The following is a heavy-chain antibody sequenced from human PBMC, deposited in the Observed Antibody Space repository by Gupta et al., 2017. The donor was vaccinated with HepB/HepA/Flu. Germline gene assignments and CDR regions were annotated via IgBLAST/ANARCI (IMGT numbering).Heavy chain of an antibody. D-gene: IGHD3/OR15-3a*01. Sequence: EVQLLESGGGLVQPGGSLRLSCAASRFTFGSYAMSWVRQAPGKGLEWVSSISGGGGHTYYTDSVKGRFTISRDNSKTTLYLQMNILRADDTAVYYCAKDQRLGLSSYYYGMDVWGQGTTVTVSS. V-gene: IGHV3-23*01. CDR2: ISGGGGHT. J-gene: IGHJ6*02. CDR1: RFTFGSYA. CDR3: AKDQRLGLSSYYYGMDV.